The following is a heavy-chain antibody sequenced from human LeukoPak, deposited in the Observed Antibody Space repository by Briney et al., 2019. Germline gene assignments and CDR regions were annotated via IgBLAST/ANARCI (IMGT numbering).Heavy chain of an antibody. J-gene: IGHJ5*02. CDR1: GFTFSSYE. Sequence: GGSLRLSCAASGFTFSSYEMNWVRQAPGKGLEWVSYISSSGSTIYYADSVKGRFTISRDNSKNTLYLQMNSLRAEDTAVYYCASLYIVGATEWFDPWGQGTLVTVSS. D-gene: IGHD1-26*01. CDR3: ASLYIVGATEWFDP. V-gene: IGHV3-48*03. CDR2: ISSSGSTI.